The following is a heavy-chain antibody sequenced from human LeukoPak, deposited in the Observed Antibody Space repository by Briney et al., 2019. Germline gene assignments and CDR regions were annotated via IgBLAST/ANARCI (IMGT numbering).Heavy chain of an antibody. CDR1: GGSFSGYY. Sequence: SETLSLTCAVYGGSFSGYYWSWIRQPPGKGLERIGEINHSGSTNYNPSLKSRVTISVDTSKNQFSLKLSSVTAADTAVYYCARQGIDILTGYSGFDYWGQGTLVTVSS. CDR2: INHSGST. J-gene: IGHJ4*02. V-gene: IGHV4-34*01. CDR3: ARQGIDILTGYSGFDY. D-gene: IGHD3-9*01.